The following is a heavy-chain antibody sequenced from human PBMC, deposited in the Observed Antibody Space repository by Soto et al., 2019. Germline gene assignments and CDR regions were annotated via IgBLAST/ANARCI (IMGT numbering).Heavy chain of an antibody. CDR2: ISSSGSTK. CDR3: ARPPIEAARRYYFDY. CDR1: GFTFSDYY. J-gene: IGHJ4*02. V-gene: IGHV3-11*04. Sequence: GGSLRLSCAASGFTFSDYYMSWIRQAPGKGLEWVSNISSSGSTKYYVDSVKGRFTISRDNAKNSLYLQMNSLRAEGTAVYYCARPPIEAARRYYFDYWGQGTLVTVSS. D-gene: IGHD6-6*01.